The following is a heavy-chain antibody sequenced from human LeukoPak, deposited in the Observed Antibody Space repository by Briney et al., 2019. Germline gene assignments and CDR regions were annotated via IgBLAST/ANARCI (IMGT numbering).Heavy chain of an antibody. CDR1: GGSISSYY. CDR2: IYYTGST. J-gene: IGHJ4*02. CDR3: VRVDNGGNYFDY. V-gene: IGHV4-59*01. Sequence: SETLSLTCTVSGGSISSYYWSWIRQPPGKGLEWIGYIYYTGSTSYNPSLKSRVTMSLDASKNQFSLELNSVTPADTAVYYCVRVDNGGNYFDYWGQGTLVTVSS. D-gene: IGHD4-23*01.